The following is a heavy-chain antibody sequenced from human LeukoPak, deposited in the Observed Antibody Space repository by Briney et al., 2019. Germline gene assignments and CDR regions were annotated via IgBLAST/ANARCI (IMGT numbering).Heavy chain of an antibody. D-gene: IGHD3-16*02. CDR3: ARVPEDYVWGSYRPYLDY. Sequence: GASVKVSCKASGGTFSSYAISWVRQAPGQGLEWMGIINPIDDSTRYAQKFQGRVTMTKDTSTNTVYMHLSSLSSDDTAVYYCARVPEDYVWGSYRPYLDYWGQGTLVTVSS. CDR2: INPIDDST. J-gene: IGHJ4*02. CDR1: GGTFSSYA. V-gene: IGHV1-46*01.